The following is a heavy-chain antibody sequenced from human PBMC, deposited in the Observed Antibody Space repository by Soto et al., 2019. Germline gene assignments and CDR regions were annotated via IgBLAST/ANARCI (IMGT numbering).Heavy chain of an antibody. CDR2: IWYDGSNK. CDR3: ARDPRGAAASYYYYYMDV. CDR1: GFTFSSYG. J-gene: IGHJ6*03. D-gene: IGHD3-10*01. Sequence: VQLVESGGGVVQPGRSLRLSCAAYGFTFSSYGMHWVRQAPGKGLEWVAVIWYDGSNKYYADSVKGRFTISRDNSKNTLYLQMNSLRAEDTAVYYCARDPRGAAASYYYYYMDVWGKGTTVTVSS. V-gene: IGHV3-33*01.